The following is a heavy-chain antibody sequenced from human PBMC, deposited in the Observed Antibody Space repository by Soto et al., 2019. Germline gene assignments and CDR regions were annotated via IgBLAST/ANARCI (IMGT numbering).Heavy chain of an antibody. CDR2: IYYTGTN. J-gene: IGHJ4*02. CDR1: DTSMRGYY. D-gene: IGHD3-10*01. V-gene: IGHV4-59*01. Sequence: ETLSLTCSVSDTSMRGYYWSWIRQPPGKGLEWIGYIYYTGTNKYNPSLKSRVTISVDTSKNQFSLRLTSVTAADTAVYYCAREVSSFGSNHFDSWGQGALVTVSS. CDR3: AREVSSFGSNHFDS.